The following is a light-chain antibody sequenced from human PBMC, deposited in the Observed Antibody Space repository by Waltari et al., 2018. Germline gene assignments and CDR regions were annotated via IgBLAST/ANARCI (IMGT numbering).Light chain of an antibody. V-gene: IGKV1-39*01. Sequence: DIQMTQSPSSLSASVGDRVTITCRASQSISSYLNWDQQKPGKAPKLLIYAASSLQSGVPSRVSGSGSGTDFTLTISSLQPEDFATYYCQQSYSTPRAFGPGTKVDIK. CDR1: QSISSY. CDR2: AAS. J-gene: IGKJ3*01. CDR3: QQSYSTPRA.